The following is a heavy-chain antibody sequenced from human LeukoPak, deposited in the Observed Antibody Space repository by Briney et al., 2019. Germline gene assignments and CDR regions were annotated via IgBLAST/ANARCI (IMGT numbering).Heavy chain of an antibody. CDR3: ARDLDGFEY. Sequence: GGSLRLSCAASGFTFSSFSMNWVRQAPGRGLEWVSSISGSSNYKYYEDSVKGRFTISRDNAKNSLYLQMNSLRAEDTAVYYCARDLDGFEYWGQGTLVTVSS. J-gene: IGHJ4*02. V-gene: IGHV3-21*01. CDR1: GFTFSSFS. CDR2: ISGSSNYK.